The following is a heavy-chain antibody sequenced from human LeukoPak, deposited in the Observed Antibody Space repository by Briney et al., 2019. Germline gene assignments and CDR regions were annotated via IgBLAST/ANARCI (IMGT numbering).Heavy chain of an antibody. CDR3: ARERPLGVRGVRLYYFDY. J-gene: IGHJ4*02. V-gene: IGHV1-69*04. CDR1: GGTFSSYA. D-gene: IGHD3-10*01. Sequence: SVKVSCKASGGTFSSYAISWVRQAPGQGLEWMGRIIPILGIANYAQKFQGRVTITADKSTSTAYMELSSLRSEDTAVYYCARERPLGVRGVRLYYFDYWGQGTLVTVSS. CDR2: IIPILGIA.